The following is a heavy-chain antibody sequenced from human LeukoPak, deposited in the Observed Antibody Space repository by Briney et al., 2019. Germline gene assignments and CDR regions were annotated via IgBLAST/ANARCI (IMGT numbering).Heavy chain of an antibody. J-gene: IGHJ6*03. CDR3: ARDRVGQQLVGRKSYHYYMDV. CDR2: MYYSGST. CDR1: GGSISSYY. Sequence: SETLSLTCTVSGGSISSYYWSWIRQPPGKGLEWIGYMYYSGSTNYNPSLKSRVTISVDMSKNQVSLKLSSVTAADTAVYYCARDRVGQQLVGRKSYHYYMDVWGKGTTVTISS. V-gene: IGHV4-59*01. D-gene: IGHD6-13*01.